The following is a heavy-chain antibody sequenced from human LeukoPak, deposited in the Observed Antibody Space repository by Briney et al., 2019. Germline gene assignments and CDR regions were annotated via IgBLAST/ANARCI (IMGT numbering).Heavy chain of an antibody. CDR1: GGSISTSDYY. Sequence: SETLSLTCTVSGGSISTSDYYWGWIRQPPGKGLEWIGNVYYTGSTSYNSSLKSQVTISVDTSKHQFSLQLSSVTAADTAVYFCARENYCTNGVCWAFDPWGQGTLVTVSS. CDR3: ARENYCTNGVCWAFDP. J-gene: IGHJ5*02. V-gene: IGHV4-39*07. D-gene: IGHD2-8*01. CDR2: VYYTGST.